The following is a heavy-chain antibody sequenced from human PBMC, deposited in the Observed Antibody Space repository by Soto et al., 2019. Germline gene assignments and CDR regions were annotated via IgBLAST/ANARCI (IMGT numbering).Heavy chain of an antibody. CDR3: VREDGKVGTNSAFDY. CDR2: INGRGNYI. V-gene: IGHV3-21*01. CDR1: GFTVSTYT. D-gene: IGHD1-26*01. J-gene: IGHJ4*02. Sequence: PGGSLRLSCASSGFTVSTYTMNWVSQAPGKGLEWVSSINGRGNYIYYAESVKGRFTISRDNAKNSLYLQMDRLRAEDTALYYCVREDGKVGTNSAFDYWGLGALVTVSS.